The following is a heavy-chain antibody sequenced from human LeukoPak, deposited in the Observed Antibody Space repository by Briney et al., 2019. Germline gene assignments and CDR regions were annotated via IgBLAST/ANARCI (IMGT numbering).Heavy chain of an antibody. CDR1: GDSISSSNYS. J-gene: IGHJ4*02. CDR3: ARVSGYDWESFYDY. V-gene: IGHV4-39*07. D-gene: IGHD5-12*01. Sequence: PSETLSLTCTVSGDSISSSNYSWGWIRQPPGKGLEWIGTIYYSGSTYYNPSLKSRVTISLDTSKKQFSLKLRSVTAADTAVYYCARVSGYDWESFYDYWGQGTLVTVSS. CDR2: IYYSGST.